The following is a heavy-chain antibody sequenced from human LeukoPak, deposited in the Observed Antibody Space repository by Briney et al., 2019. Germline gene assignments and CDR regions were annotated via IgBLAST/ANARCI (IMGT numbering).Heavy chain of an antibody. Sequence: GGSLRLSCAAPGFTFSSYSMNWVRQAPGKGLEWVSSISSSSYIYYADSVKGRFTISRDNAKNSLYLQMNSLRAEDTAVYYCARDRISQWLTPLGYWGQGTLVTVSS. D-gene: IGHD6-19*01. CDR2: ISSSSYI. J-gene: IGHJ4*02. CDR1: GFTFSSYS. V-gene: IGHV3-21*01. CDR3: ARDRISQWLTPLGY.